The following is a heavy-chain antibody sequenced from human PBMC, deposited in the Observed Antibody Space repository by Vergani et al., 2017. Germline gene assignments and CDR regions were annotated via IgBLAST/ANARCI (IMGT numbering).Heavy chain of an antibody. J-gene: IGHJ6*02. V-gene: IGHV1-2*02. CDR1: GYTFTGYY. CDR2: INPNSGGT. Sequence: QVQLVQSGAEVKKPGASLKVSCKASGYTFTGYYMHWVRQAPGQGLEWMGWINPNSGGTNYAQKFQGRVTMTRDTSISTAYMELSRLRSDDTAVYYCARDLPPIVVVPAAMDVWGQGTTVTVSS. D-gene: IGHD2-2*01. CDR3: ARDLPPIVVVPAAMDV.